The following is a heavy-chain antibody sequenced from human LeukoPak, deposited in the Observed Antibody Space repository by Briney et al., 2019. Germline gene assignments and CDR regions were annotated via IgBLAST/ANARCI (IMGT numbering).Heavy chain of an antibody. V-gene: IGHV4-59*01. J-gene: IGHJ3*02. D-gene: IGHD4-23*01. Sequence: SETLSLTCTVSGGSISSYYWSWIRQPPGKGLEWIGYIYYSGSTNYNPSLKSRVTISVDTSKNQFSLKLSSVTAADTAVYYCATLTGGDDAFDIWGRGTMVTVSS. CDR1: GGSISSYY. CDR3: ATLTGGDDAFDI. CDR2: IYYSGST.